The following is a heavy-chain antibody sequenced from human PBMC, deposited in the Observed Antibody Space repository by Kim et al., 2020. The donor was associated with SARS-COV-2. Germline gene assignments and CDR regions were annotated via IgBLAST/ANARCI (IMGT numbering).Heavy chain of an antibody. CDR3: AREEEDSGYEYVNWFEP. CDR1: GDSVSSNSAA. V-gene: IGHV6-1*01. CDR2: TYYRSKWYN. Sequence: SQTLSLTCAISGDSVSSNSAAWNWIRQSPSRGLEWLGRTYYRSKWYNDYAVSVKSRITINPDTSKNQFSLQLNSVTPEDTAVYYCAREEEDSGYEYVNWFEPWGQGTLVSVSS. D-gene: IGHD5-12*01. J-gene: IGHJ5*02.